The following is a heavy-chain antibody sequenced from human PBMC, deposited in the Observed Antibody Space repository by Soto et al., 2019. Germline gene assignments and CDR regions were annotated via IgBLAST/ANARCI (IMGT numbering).Heavy chain of an antibody. CDR3: ARTDTSGWYRADY. D-gene: IGHD6-19*01. Sequence: QVQLQESGPGLVKPSETLTLTCTVSGVSVSSGLYYWNWIRQPPGKALEWIGHIFYSGTTTYNPSLKRRGTISVDTSKNQFSLRLTSVTAADTAVYYCARTDTSGWYRADYWGQGTLVTVSS. V-gene: IGHV4-61*01. CDR2: IFYSGTT. J-gene: IGHJ4*02. CDR1: GVSVSSGLYY.